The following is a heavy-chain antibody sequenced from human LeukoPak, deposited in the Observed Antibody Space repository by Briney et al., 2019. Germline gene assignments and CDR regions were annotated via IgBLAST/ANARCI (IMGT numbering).Heavy chain of an antibody. CDR1: GYTLTSYA. V-gene: IGHV1-3*01. Sequence: ASVKVSCKASGYTLTSYAMHWVRQAPGQRLEWMGWINAGNGNTKYSQKFQGRVTITRDTSASTAYMELSSLRSEDTAVYYCARERRYSYYYYGMDVWGQGTTVTVSS. D-gene: IGHD2-15*01. CDR3: ARERRYSYYYYGMDV. J-gene: IGHJ6*02. CDR2: INAGNGNT.